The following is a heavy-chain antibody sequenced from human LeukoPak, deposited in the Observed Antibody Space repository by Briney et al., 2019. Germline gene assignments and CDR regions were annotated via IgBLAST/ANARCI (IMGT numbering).Heavy chain of an antibody. CDR3: ARAPAYYYDTDY. V-gene: IGHV4-31*03. CDR2: IYYSWST. Sequence: SQTLSLTCTVSGGSISSGGYYWSWIRQHPGKGLEWIGYIYYSWSTYYNPSLKSRVTISVDTSKNQFSLKLSSVTAADTAVYYCARAPAYYYDTDYWGQGTLVTVSS. D-gene: IGHD3-22*01. J-gene: IGHJ4*02. CDR1: GGSISSGGYY.